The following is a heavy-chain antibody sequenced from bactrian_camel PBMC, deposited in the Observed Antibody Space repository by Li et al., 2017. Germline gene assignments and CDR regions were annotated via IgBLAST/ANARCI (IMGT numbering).Heavy chain of an antibody. D-gene: IGHD3*01. J-gene: IGHJ6*01. CDR1: AYSRSVQL. Sequence: HVQLVESGGGSVQGGGGLRLSCAASAYSRSVQLMAWFRQAPGKQREGVAVMYTGTGATYYADSVQGRFTISQDDAERTVTLYLDMDGLKPEDTGTYRCGSSWGPTAEQALGTIARPDFGYWGDGTQVTVS. V-gene: IGHV3S54*01. CDR3: GSSWGPTAEQALGTIARPDFGY. CDR2: MYTGTGAT.